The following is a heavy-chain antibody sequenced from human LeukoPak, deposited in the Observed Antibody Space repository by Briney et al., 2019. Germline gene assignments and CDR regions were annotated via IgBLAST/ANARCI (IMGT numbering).Heavy chain of an antibody. D-gene: IGHD3-16*02. Sequence: GGSLRLSCAASGFTFSSYGMHWVRQAPGKGLEWVAVISYDGSNKYYADSVKGRFTISRDNSKNTLYLQMNSLRAEDTAVYYCGYLDAFDIWGQGTMVTVSS. CDR2: ISYDGSNK. CDR3: GYLDAFDI. V-gene: IGHV3-30*03. J-gene: IGHJ3*02. CDR1: GFTFSSYG.